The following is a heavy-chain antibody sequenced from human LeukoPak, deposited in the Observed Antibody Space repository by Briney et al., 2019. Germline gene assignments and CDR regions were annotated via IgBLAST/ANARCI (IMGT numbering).Heavy chain of an antibody. V-gene: IGHV4-31*03. Sequence: PQTLSLTCTVSGDSIRSETYFWTWIRQHPGKGLEWIGYIYYSGRIYYNPSLKSRVTISLDTSKSQFSLKLDSVTAADTAVYFCARDTSAAGNIDSWGQGTLVTVSS. J-gene: IGHJ4*02. CDR1: GDSIRSETYF. CDR2: IYYSGRI. D-gene: IGHD6-25*01. CDR3: ARDTSAAGNIDS.